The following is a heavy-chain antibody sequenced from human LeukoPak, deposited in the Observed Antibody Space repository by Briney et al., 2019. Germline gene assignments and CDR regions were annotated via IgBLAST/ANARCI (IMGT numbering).Heavy chain of an antibody. D-gene: IGHD6-19*01. CDR2: IIPIFGKA. V-gene: IGHV1-69*06. CDR1: GGTFSSYA. CDR3: ARDRIAVAGTFDY. Sequence: SVKVSCKASGGTFSSYAISWVRQAPGQGLEWMGGIIPIFGKASYAQKFQGRVTITADKSTSTAYMELSSLRSEDTAVYYCARDRIAVAGTFDYWGQGTLVTVSP. J-gene: IGHJ4*02.